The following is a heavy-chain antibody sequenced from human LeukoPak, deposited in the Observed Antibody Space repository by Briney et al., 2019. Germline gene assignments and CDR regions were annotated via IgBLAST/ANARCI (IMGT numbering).Heavy chain of an antibody. CDR1: GGSISSGSYY. J-gene: IGHJ2*01. CDR2: IYTSGST. Sequence: SETLSLTCTVAGGSISSGSYYWSWIRQPAGKGLEWIGRIYTSGSTNYNPSLKSRVTISVDTSKNQFSLKLSSVTAADTAVYYCARVSSIVVVPAAIDLWGRGTLVTVSS. D-gene: IGHD2-2*01. CDR3: ARVSSIVVVPAAIDL. V-gene: IGHV4-61*02.